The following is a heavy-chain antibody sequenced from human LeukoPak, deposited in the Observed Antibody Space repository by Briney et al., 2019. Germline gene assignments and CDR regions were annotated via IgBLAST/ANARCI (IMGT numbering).Heavy chain of an antibody. CDR1: GDSINTNRFF. J-gene: IGHJ3*01. D-gene: IGHD1-26*01. CDR3: ARYREPYDHLPHALDV. CDR2: IYTSGTT. Sequence: SETLSLTCTVSGDSINTNRFFWNWLRQPAGKGLEWIGRIYTSGTTQYNPSLNSRVTMSIDTSRNQFSLTLNSATAADTAVYYCARYREPYDHLPHALDVWGQGTMVTVSS. V-gene: IGHV4-61*02.